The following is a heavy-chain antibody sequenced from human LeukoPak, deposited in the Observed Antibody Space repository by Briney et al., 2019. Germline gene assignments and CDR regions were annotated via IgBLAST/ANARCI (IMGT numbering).Heavy chain of an antibody. Sequence: EASVKVSCKASGYTFTGYYMHWVRQAPGQGLEWMGWMNPNSGNTGYAQKFQGRVTMTRNTSISTAYMELSSLRSEDTAVYYCARGGYSSGWYESYYYYYMDVWGKGTTVTVSS. D-gene: IGHD6-19*01. CDR3: ARGGYSSGWYESYYYYYMDV. J-gene: IGHJ6*03. CDR1: GYTFTGYY. V-gene: IGHV1-8*02. CDR2: MNPNSGNT.